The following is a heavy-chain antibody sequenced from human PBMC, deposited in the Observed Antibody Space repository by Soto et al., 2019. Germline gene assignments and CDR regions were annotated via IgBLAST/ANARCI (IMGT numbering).Heavy chain of an antibody. V-gene: IGHV1-2*02. J-gene: IGHJ6*02. Sequence: ASVKVSCKASGYTFTGYYMHWVRQAPGQGLEWMGWINPNSGGTNYAQKFQGRVTMTRDTSISTAYMELSRLRSDDTAVYYCARVLFDDYYYGMDVWGQGTTVPVS. CDR2: INPNSGGT. CDR1: GYTFTGYY. D-gene: IGHD3-10*02. CDR3: ARVLFDDYYYGMDV.